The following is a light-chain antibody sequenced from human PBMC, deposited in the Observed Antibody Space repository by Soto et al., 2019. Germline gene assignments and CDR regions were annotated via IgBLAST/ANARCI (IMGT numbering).Light chain of an antibody. CDR1: QSVGTN. CDR2: GAS. CDR3: QQFDSWPIT. V-gene: IGKV3-15*01. J-gene: IGKJ5*01. Sequence: EIVLTQSPATLSVSPGERATLSCRATQSVGTNLAWYQQKPGHVPRLLISGASTRATDIPARFSGSGSGTEFTLTSSSPQSEDLAVYYCQQFDSWPITFGKGTRLEIK.